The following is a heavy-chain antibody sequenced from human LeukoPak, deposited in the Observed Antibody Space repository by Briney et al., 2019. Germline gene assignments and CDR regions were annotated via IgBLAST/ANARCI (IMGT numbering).Heavy chain of an antibody. CDR3: TREGITATADY. CDR2: ISGSGGTA. CDR1: GFTFSIYA. Sequence: GGSLRLSCAASGFTFSIYAMSWVRQAPGKGLEWVSAISGSGGTAYYADSVKGRFTISRDNAKNSLYLQLNSLRAEDTAVYYCTREGITATADYWGQGTLVTVSS. J-gene: IGHJ4*02. V-gene: IGHV3-23*01. D-gene: IGHD6-13*01.